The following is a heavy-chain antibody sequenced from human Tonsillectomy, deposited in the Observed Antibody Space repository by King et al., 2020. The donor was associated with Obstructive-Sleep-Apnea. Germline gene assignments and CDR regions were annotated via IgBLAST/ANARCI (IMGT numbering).Heavy chain of an antibody. V-gene: IGHV3-30*18. CDR2: ISYDGSNK. CDR3: SKDDLSGPYYFGY. J-gene: IGHJ4*02. CDR1: GFTFSSYG. Sequence: VQLVESGGGVVQPGRSLRLSCAASGFTFSSYGMHWVRQAPGKGLVWVAVISYDGSNKYYADSVGGRFTISRDNSKNTLYLQMNSLRAEDTAVYYCSKDDLSGPYYFGYWGQGTLVTVSS.